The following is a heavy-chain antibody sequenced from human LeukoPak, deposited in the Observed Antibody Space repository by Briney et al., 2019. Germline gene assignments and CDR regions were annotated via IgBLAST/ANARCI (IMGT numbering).Heavy chain of an antibody. V-gene: IGHV1-69*13. J-gene: IGHJ3*01. CDR1: GGTFSSYA. CDR2: IIPVFGTA. D-gene: IGHD3-10*01. Sequence: SVKVSCKASGGTFSSYAISWVRQAPGQGLEWMGGIIPVFGTANYAQKFQGRVTITADESTSTAYMELSSLRSEDTAVYYCARAGTHYGSSGDAFDVWGQGTMVTVSS. CDR3: ARAGTHYGSSGDAFDV.